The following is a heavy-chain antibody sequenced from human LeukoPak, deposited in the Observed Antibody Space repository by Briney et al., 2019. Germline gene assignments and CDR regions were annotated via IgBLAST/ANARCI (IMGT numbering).Heavy chain of an antibody. CDR3: ARDRGDYHAFDI. Sequence: GGSLRLSCAASGFTFSSYWMSWVREARGKGGEWVANIKQDGSEKYYVDSVKGRFTISRDNAKNSLYLQMNSLRAEDTAVYYCARDRGDYHAFDIWGQGTMVTVSS. J-gene: IGHJ3*02. CDR2: IKQDGSEK. V-gene: IGHV3-7*01. CDR1: GFTFSSYW. D-gene: IGHD4/OR15-4a*01.